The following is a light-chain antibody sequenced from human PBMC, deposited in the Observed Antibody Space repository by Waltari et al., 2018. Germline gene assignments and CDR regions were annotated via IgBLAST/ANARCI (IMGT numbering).Light chain of an antibody. CDR3: QQYSSWPLWT. CDR1: QRVNTN. J-gene: IGKJ1*01. V-gene: IGKV3-15*01. Sequence: VVTQSPATLSVSPGKTVTLSCRASQRVNTNLAWYHQNPGQAPTLIIFGASGRATGVPARVSGSGSGTEYTLTIGSLQSEDSAVYYCQQYSSWPLWTFGQGTKVEIK. CDR2: GAS.